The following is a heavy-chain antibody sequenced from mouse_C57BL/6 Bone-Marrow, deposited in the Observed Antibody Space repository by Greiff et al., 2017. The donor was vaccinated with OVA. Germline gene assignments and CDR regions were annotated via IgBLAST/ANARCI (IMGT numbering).Heavy chain of an antibody. V-gene: IGHV1-47*01. Sequence: QVQLQQSGAELVKPGASVKMSCKASGYTFTTYPIEWMKQNHGKSLEWIGNFHPYNDDTKYNEKFKGKATLTVEKSSSTVYLEISRLTSDDSAVYYCARGRDYDGVDYYAMDYWGQGTSVTVSS. J-gene: IGHJ4*01. CDR3: ARGRDYDGVDYYAMDY. D-gene: IGHD2-4*01. CDR2: FHPYNDDT. CDR1: GYTFTTYP.